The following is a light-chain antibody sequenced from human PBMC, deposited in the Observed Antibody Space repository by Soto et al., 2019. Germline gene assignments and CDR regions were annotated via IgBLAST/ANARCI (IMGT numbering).Light chain of an antibody. J-gene: IGKJ4*01. CDR1: QGISSY. CDR2: AAS. V-gene: IGKV1-9*01. Sequence: IQLTQSPSSLSASVGDRVTITCRASQGISSYLAGYQQKPGKAPKLLIYAASTLQSGVPSRFSGSGSGTDFTLTISSLQPEDFATYYCQQLSTYPRTFGGGTKVDIK. CDR3: QQLSTYPRT.